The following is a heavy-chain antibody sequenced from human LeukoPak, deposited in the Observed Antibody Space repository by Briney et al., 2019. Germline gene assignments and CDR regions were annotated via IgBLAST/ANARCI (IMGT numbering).Heavy chain of an antibody. V-gene: IGHV1-69*04. CDR2: IIPILGIA. CDR3: ARGLWYDRYFDY. J-gene: IGHJ4*02. Sequence: ASVKVSCKASGGTFSSYAISWVRQAPGQGLEWMGRIIPILGIANYAQKFQGRATITADKSTSTAYMELSSLRSEDTAVYYCARGLWYDRYFDYWGQGTLVTVSS. D-gene: IGHD3-22*01. CDR1: GGTFSSYA.